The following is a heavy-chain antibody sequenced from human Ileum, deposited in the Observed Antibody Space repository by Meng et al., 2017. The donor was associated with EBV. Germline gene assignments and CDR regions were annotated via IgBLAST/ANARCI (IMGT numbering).Heavy chain of an antibody. J-gene: IGHJ2*01. V-gene: IGHV1-18*01. CDR2: TSADSGNT. Sequence: QARLVQSGGELKKPVASVTVSCKASCYTFTNYGISWVRQAPGQGLEWMGRTSADSGNTNYPQKFQGRVTMTTDTSTRTAYMEVRRLRSDDTAVYYCARGVTTVLYWFFDLWGRGTLVTVSS. CDR3: ARGVTTVLYWFFDL. CDR1: CYTFTNYG. D-gene: IGHD4-11*01.